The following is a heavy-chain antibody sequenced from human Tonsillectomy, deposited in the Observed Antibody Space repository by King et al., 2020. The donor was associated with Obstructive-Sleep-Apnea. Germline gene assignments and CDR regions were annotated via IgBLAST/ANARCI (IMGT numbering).Heavy chain of an antibody. CDR2: IRSKAYGGTT. CDR3: TRERTYGSGTYGMDV. CDR1: GFTFGDYA. D-gene: IGHD3-10*01. J-gene: IGHJ6*02. Sequence: VQLVESGGGLVQPGRSLRLSCTASGFTFGDYAMSWFRQAPGKGLEWVGFIRSKAYGGTTEYAASVKGRFTISRDDSKSIAYLQMNSLKTEDTAVYYCTRERTYGSGTYGMDVWGQGTTVTVSS. V-gene: IGHV3-49*03.